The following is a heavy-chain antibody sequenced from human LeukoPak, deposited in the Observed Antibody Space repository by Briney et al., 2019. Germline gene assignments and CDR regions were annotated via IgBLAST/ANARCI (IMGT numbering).Heavy chain of an antibody. Sequence: PSETLSLTCTVSGGSISSYYWSWVRQAPGKGLEWVSAISGSGGSTYYADSVKGRFTISRDNSKNTLYLQMNSLRAEDTAVYYCAKDKVITMVRGVYDYWGQGTLVTVSS. J-gene: IGHJ4*02. V-gene: IGHV3-23*01. CDR1: GGSISSYY. CDR3: AKDKVITMVRGVYDY. CDR2: ISGSGGST. D-gene: IGHD3-10*01.